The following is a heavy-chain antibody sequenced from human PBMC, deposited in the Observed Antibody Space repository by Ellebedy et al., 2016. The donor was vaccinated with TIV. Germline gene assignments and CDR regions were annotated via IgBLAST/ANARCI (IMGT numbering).Heavy chain of an antibody. CDR1: GFTFSSDT. CDR2: ISSGSTYI. Sequence: GESLKISCAVSGFTFSSDTMNWVRQAPGKGLEWVSSISSGSTYIHYAGSVQGRVSISRDNAKNSLYLQMNSLRAEDTAVYYCARDLIVVVPAAIFSDYYYGMDVWGQGTTVTVSS. CDR3: ARDLIVVVPAAIFSDYYYGMDV. V-gene: IGHV3-21*01. J-gene: IGHJ6*02. D-gene: IGHD2-2*01.